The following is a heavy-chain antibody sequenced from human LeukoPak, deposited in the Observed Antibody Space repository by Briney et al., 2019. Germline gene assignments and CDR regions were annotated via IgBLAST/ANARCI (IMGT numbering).Heavy chain of an antibody. CDR2: ISSSGSTI. CDR3: AELGITMIGGV. D-gene: IGHD3-10*02. CDR1: GFTFSSYS. J-gene: IGHJ6*04. V-gene: IGHV3-48*04. Sequence: GGSLRLSCAASGFTFSSYSMNWVRQAPGKGLEWVSYISSSGSTIYYADSVKGRFTISRDNAKNSLYLQMNSLRAEDAAVYYCAELGITMIGGVWGKGTTVTISS.